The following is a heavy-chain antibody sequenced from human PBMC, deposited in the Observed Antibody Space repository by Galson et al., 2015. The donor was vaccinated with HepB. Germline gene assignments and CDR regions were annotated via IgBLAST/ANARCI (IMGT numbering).Heavy chain of an antibody. V-gene: IGHV5-51*01. J-gene: IGHJ6*03. CDR2: IYPGDSDT. Sequence: QSGAEVKKPGESLKISCKGSGYSFTSYWIGWVRQMPGKGLEWMGIIYPGDSDTRYSPSFQGQVTISADKSISTAYLQWSSLKASDTAMYYCARQLIVVVPAASAYYYYYMDVWGKGTTVTVSS. CDR1: GYSFTSYW. D-gene: IGHD2-2*01. CDR3: ARQLIVVVPAASAYYYYYMDV.